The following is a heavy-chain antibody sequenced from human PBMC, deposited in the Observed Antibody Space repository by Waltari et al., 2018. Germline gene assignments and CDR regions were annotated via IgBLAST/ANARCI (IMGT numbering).Heavy chain of an antibody. CDR1: GFTFGYYE. D-gene: IGHD4-17*01. J-gene: IGHJ4*02. V-gene: IGHV3-48*03. CDR3: VRRLRWSRAY. CDR2: IGSTGYVI. Sequence: EVQLVESGGGLVQHGGSRRLTWEAVGFTFGYYEMNWVRQAPGKGLEWVSYIGSTGYVIYYADSVNGRFTISRDNAKNSLFLHLSSLTGEDTAVYYCVRRLRWSRAYWGQGTPVTVSS.